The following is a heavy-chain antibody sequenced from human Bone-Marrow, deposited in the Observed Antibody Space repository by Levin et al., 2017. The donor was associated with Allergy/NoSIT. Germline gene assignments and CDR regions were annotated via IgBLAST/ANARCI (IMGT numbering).Heavy chain of an antibody. CDR2: ISGSGHTI. CDR3: ATLLRTSAYYYYLDS. D-gene: IGHD3-22*01. J-gene: IGHJ4*02. Sequence: GESLKISCAASGFAFSDSYMTWIRQAPGKGLEWVSYISGSGHTIYNSDSVEGRFTISRDNAKASLYLQMNSLSAEDTALYYCATLLRTSAYYYYLDSWGQGTLVTVSS. V-gene: IGHV3-11*01. CDR1: GFAFSDSY.